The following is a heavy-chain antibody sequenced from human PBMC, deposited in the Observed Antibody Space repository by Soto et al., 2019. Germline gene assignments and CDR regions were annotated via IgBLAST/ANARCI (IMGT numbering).Heavy chain of an antibody. CDR3: AGQWYYDSSGYARYYGMDV. CDR1: GYTFTSYG. Sequence: ASVKVSCKASGYTFTSYGISWVRQAPGQGLEWMGWISAYNGNTNYAQKLQGRVTMTTDTSTSTAYMELRSLRSDDTAVYYCAGQWYYDSSGYARYYGMDVWGQGTTVT. J-gene: IGHJ6*02. D-gene: IGHD3-22*01. V-gene: IGHV1-18*04. CDR2: ISAYNGNT.